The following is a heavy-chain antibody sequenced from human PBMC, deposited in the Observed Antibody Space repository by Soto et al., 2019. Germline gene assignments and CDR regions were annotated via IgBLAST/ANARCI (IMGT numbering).Heavy chain of an antibody. Sequence: QITLKESGPTLVKPTQTLTLTCTFSGFSLSTSGVGVGWIRQPPGKALEWLALIYWDDDKRYSPSLKSRHTITKDPPKNQLGLTMTNMDPVHTATYYCAHSPTISHPEGYYYGMDVWGQGTTVTVSS. CDR1: GFSLSTSGVG. D-gene: IGHD2-2*02. J-gene: IGHJ6*02. CDR3: AHSPTISHPEGYYYGMDV. CDR2: IYWDDDK. V-gene: IGHV2-5*02.